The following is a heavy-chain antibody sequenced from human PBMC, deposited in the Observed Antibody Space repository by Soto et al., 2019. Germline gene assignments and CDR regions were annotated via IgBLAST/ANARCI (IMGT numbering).Heavy chain of an antibody. V-gene: IGHV1-18*01. J-gene: IGHJ4*02. D-gene: IGHD6-13*01. CDR1: GYTFTSYG. CDR3: ARDIAAADSNDY. Sequence: ASVKVSCKASGYTFTSYGISWVRQAPGQGLEWMGWISAYNGNTNYAQKLQGRVTMTTDTSTSTAYMELRSLRSEDTAVYYCARDIAAADSNDYWGQGTLVTVSS. CDR2: ISAYNGNT.